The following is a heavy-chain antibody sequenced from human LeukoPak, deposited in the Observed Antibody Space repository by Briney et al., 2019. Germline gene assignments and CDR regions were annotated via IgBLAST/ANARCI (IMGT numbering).Heavy chain of an antibody. V-gene: IGHV4-59*01. CDR3: AGGGLSAAAGMSPLDY. CDR2: IYYSGST. CDR1: GGSISSYY. Sequence: SETLSLTCTVSGGSISSYYWSWIRQPPGKGLEWIGYIYYSGSTNYNPSLKSRVTISVDTSKNQFSLKLSSVTAADTAVYYCAGGGLSAAAGMSPLDYWGQGTLVTVSS. J-gene: IGHJ4*02. D-gene: IGHD6-13*01.